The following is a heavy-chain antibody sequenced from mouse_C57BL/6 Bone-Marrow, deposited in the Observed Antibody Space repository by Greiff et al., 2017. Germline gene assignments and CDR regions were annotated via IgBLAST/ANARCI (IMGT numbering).Heavy chain of an antibody. V-gene: IGHV5-4*03. D-gene: IGHD2-4*01. J-gene: IGHJ4*01. Sequence: DVMLVESGGGLVKPGGSLKLPCAVSGFTFSSYAMSWVRQTPDKRLEWVATISDGGSYTYYPDNVKGRFTISRDNAKNNLYLQMSHLKSEDTAMYYCARGDDYDDGPYYAMDYWGQGTSVTVSS. CDR3: ARGDDYDDGPYYAMDY. CDR1: GFTFSSYA. CDR2: ISDGGSYT.